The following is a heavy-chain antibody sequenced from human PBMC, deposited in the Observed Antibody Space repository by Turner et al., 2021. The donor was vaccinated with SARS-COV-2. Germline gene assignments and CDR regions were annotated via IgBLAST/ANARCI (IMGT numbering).Heavy chain of an antibody. Sequence: QVQLQESGPGLVKPSETLSLTCPVSGGSISSSSYYWGWFRQPPGKGLEWIGSIYYSGSTYYNPSLKSRVTISVDTSKNQFSLKLSSVTAADTAVYYCARGRIMITFGGVIPNWFDPWGQGTLVTVSS. CDR2: IYYSGST. D-gene: IGHD3-16*02. V-gene: IGHV4-39*01. CDR3: ARGRIMITFGGVIPNWFDP. CDR1: GGSISSSSYY. J-gene: IGHJ5*02.